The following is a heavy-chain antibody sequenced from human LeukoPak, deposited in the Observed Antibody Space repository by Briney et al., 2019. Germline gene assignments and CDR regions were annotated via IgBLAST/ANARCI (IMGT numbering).Heavy chain of an antibody. CDR3: ASGFAYQYFDS. CDR2: FDPEDGET. Sequence: WMGGFDPEDGETIYAQKFQGRFTMTEDTSTDTAYMELSSLTSEDTAVYYCASGFAYQYFDSWGQGTLVTVSS. J-gene: IGHJ4*02. D-gene: IGHD2-2*01. V-gene: IGHV1-24*01.